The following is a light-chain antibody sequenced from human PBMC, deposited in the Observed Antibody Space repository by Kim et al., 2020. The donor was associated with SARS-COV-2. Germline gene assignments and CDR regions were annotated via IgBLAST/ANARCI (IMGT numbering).Light chain of an antibody. CDR1: QSVLYSSNNKNY. CDR3: QQCYNIPST. Sequence: ATINCKSSQSVLYSSNNKNYLAWYQQKAGQPPKLLIYWASTRESGVPDRFSGSGSGTDFTLTISSLQAEDVAVYYCQQCYNIPSTFGQGTKVDIK. CDR2: WAS. J-gene: IGKJ1*01. V-gene: IGKV4-1*01.